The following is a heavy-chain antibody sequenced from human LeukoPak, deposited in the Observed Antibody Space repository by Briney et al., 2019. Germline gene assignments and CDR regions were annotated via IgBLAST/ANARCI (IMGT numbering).Heavy chain of an antibody. V-gene: IGHV4-34*01. Sequence: SETLSLTCAVYGGSFSGYYWSWIRQPPGKGLEWIGESNHSGSTNYNPSLKSRVTISVDTSKNQFSLKLSSVTAADTAVYYCARPAHWLVRSQVYWYFDLWGRGTLVTVSS. CDR3: ARPAHWLVRSQVYWYFDL. D-gene: IGHD6-19*01. CDR1: GGSFSGYY. CDR2: SNHSGST. J-gene: IGHJ2*01.